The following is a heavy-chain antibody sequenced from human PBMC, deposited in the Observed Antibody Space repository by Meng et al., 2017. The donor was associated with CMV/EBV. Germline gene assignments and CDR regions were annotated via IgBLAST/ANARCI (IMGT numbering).Heavy chain of an antibody. J-gene: IGHJ4*02. CDR3: ARDRDGYNLYYFDY. CDR2: IIPIFGTA. Sequence: KASGGTLRSYAISWVRQAPGQGLEWMGGIIPIFGTANYAQKFQGRVTITTDESTSTAYMELSSLRSEDTAVYYCARDRDGYNLYYFDYWGQGTLVTVSS. CDR1: GGTLRSYA. V-gene: IGHV1-69*05. D-gene: IGHD5-24*01.